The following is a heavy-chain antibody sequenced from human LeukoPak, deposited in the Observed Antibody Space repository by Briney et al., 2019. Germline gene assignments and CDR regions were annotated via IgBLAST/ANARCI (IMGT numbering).Heavy chain of an antibody. CDR3: AKGSGPWFGDLNLDY. Sequence: GGSLRLSCAASGFTFSSYAMSWVRQAPGKGLEGVSAISASGGSTYYADSVKGRFTISRDNAKNTLYLQVNRLRAEDTAVYYCAKGSGPWFGDLNLDYWGQGTLVSVSS. D-gene: IGHD3-10*01. CDR1: GFTFSSYA. CDR2: ISASGGST. J-gene: IGHJ4*02. V-gene: IGHV3-23*01.